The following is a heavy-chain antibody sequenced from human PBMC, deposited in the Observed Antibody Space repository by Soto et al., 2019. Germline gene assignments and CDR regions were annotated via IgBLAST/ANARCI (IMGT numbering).Heavy chain of an antibody. D-gene: IGHD5-18*01. V-gene: IGHV1-2*06. CDR2: MNIDTGGT. Sequence: QVQLVQSGAEVKKPGASVRVSCEASGYRFTAYYIHWVRQAPGQGLEWMGRMNIDTGGTTYAQKFQGRVTMTRYTSITTAYMEVSSIKSDDTAMYYCARDGNFAFRGYSFAFDFWGQGTLVTVSS. CDR3: ARDGNFAFRGYSFAFDF. CDR1: GYRFTAYY. J-gene: IGHJ4*02.